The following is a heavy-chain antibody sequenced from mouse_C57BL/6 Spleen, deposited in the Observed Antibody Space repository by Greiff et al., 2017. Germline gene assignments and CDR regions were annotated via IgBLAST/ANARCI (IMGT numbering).Heavy chain of an antibody. CDR1: GFTFSNYW. CDR3: TGNYDDTWFVY. Sequence: EVHLVESGGGLVQPGGSMKLSCVGSGFTFSNYWMNWVRQSPEKGLEWVAQIRMKSDNYAKHYAESEKGSLTISRDDTKSSVYLNMNNLGAADNGIYYCTGNYDDTWFVYWGQGTLVTVSA. J-gene: IGHJ3*01. V-gene: IGHV6-3*01. D-gene: IGHD2-13*01. CDR2: IRMKSDNYAK.